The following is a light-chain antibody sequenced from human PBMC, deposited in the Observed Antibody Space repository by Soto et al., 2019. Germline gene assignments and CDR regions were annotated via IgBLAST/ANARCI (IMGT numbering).Light chain of an antibody. Sequence: QSALTQPASVSGSPGQSITISCTGTSSDVGGYNYVSWYQQHPGKAPKLMIYEVSNRPSGVSNRFSCSKSGNTASLTISGLQAEDEADYYCSSYTSSSTPYVVFGGGTKVTVL. CDR3: SSYTSSSTPYVV. CDR2: EVS. J-gene: IGLJ2*01. CDR1: SSDVGGYNY. V-gene: IGLV2-14*01.